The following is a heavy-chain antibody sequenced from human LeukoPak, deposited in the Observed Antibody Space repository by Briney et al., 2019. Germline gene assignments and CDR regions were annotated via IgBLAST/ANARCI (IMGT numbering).Heavy chain of an antibody. J-gene: IGHJ4*02. D-gene: IGHD7-27*01. V-gene: IGHV3-48*01. Sequence: PGGSLRLSCAASGFTFNTYTMNWVRQAPGKGLEWVSYISGSSGIIDYADSVRGRFTISRDNAKNSLYLQMNNLRTEDTAVYFCVKGGTADRVGWTHWGQGSLVTVFS. CDR2: ISGSSGII. CDR1: GFTFNTYT. CDR3: VKGGTADRVGWTH.